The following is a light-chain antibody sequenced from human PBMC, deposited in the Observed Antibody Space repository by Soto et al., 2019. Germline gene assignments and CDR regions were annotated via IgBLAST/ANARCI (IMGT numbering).Light chain of an antibody. J-gene: IGKJ1*01. CDR2: DAS. CDR3: QQYNSYSWT. V-gene: IGKV1-5*01. Sequence: DIQMTQSPSTLSASVGDRVTITSRTSQSISSWLAWYQQKPGKAPKLLIYDASSLESGVPSRFSGSGSGTEFTLTISSLQPDDFATYHCQQYNSYSWTFGQGTEVDIK. CDR1: QSISSW.